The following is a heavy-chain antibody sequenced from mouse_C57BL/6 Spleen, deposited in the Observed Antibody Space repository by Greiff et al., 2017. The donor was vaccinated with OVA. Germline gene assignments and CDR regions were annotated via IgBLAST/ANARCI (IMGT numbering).Heavy chain of an antibody. J-gene: IGHJ2*01. V-gene: IGHV1-80*01. Sequence: QVTLKESGAELVKPGASVKISCKASGYAFSSYWMNWVKQRPGKGLEWIGQIYPGDGDTNYNGKFKGKATLTADKSSSTAYMQLSSLTSEDSAVYFCARRYWDYFDYWGQGTTLTVSS. CDR2: IYPGDGDT. D-gene: IGHD4-1*01. CDR3: ARRYWDYFDY. CDR1: GYAFSSYW.